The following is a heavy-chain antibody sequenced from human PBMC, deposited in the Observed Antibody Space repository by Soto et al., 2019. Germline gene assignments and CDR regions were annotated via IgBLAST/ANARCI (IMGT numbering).Heavy chain of an antibody. J-gene: IGHJ4*02. CDR3: ATDAYYDYIWGSYRSDYFDY. CDR2: IYPKSGNT. D-gene: IGHD3-16*02. Sequence: GASVKVSCKASGYSFTSYDINWVRQATGQGLEWLGLIYPKSGNTGHAQKFQGRVTLTMDTSFSTAYMELNSLRSDDTAVYYCATDAYYDYIWGSYRSDYFDYWGQGTLVTVSS. CDR1: GYSFTSYD. V-gene: IGHV1-8*01.